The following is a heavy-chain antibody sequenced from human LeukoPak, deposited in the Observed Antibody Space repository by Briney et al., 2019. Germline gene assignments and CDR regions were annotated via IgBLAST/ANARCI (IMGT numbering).Heavy chain of an antibody. D-gene: IGHD2-2*01. Sequence: SETLSLTCTVSGGSISSYYWSWIRQPPGKGLEWIGEINHSGSTNYNPSLKSRVTISVDTSKNQFSLKLSSVTAADTAVYYCARGPGYCSSTSCHRLGFDPWGQGTLVTVSS. CDR3: ARGPGYCSSTSCHRLGFDP. J-gene: IGHJ5*02. CDR2: INHSGST. CDR1: GGSISSYY. V-gene: IGHV4-34*01.